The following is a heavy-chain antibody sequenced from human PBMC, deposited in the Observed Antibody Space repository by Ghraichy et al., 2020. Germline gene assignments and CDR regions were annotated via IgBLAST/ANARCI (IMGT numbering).Heavy chain of an antibody. CDR2: ISGGGGTT. D-gene: IGHD3-10*01. J-gene: IGHJ5*02. CDR3: ARDASYYYGSGSYRREYNWFDP. CDR1: GFTFSSYA. Sequence: GGSLRLSCAASGFTFSSYAMTWVRQAPGKGLEWVSSISGGGGTTHHANSVEGRFTVSRDNSKNTMYLQMNSLRVEDTAVYYCARDASYYYGSGSYRREYNWFDPWGQGILVTVSS. V-gene: IGHV3-23*01.